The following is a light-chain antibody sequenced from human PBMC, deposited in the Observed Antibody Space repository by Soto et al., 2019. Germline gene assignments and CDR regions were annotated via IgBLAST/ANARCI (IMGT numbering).Light chain of an antibody. Sequence: SYELTQPPSVSVSPGQSARITCGGNKIGTKSVHWYPQKPGQAPVLVVFDDSDRPSGIPERFSGSTSGNTATLTISRVEAGDEADYYCQVWDSSTDQNVVFGGGTKLTVL. CDR1: KIGTKS. CDR2: DDS. CDR3: QVWDSSTDQNVV. J-gene: IGLJ2*01. V-gene: IGLV3-21*02.